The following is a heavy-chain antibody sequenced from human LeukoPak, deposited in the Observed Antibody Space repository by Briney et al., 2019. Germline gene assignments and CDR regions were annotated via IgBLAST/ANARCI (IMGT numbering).Heavy chain of an antibody. D-gene: IGHD4-17*01. Sequence: ASVKVSCKASGYTFTGNYMHWVRQAPGQGLEWMGWISAYNGNTNYAQKLQGRVTMTTDTSTSTAYMELRSLRSDDTAVYYCARDIGSYGDYYYMDVWGKGTTVTVSS. CDR2: ISAYNGNT. V-gene: IGHV1-18*04. CDR1: GYTFTGNY. CDR3: ARDIGSYGDYYYMDV. J-gene: IGHJ6*03.